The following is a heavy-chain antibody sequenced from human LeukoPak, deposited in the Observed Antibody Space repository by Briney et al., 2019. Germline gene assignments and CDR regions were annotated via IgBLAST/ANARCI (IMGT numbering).Heavy chain of an antibody. V-gene: IGHV3-23*01. CDR3: ARVRVILTTMASFSY. CDR1: GFTFSGYG. CDR2: ISASGINT. Sequence: GGSLRLSCAASGFTFSGYGMSWVRQAPGKGLQWVSGISASGINTYYADSVKGRFTISRDNSENTLYLQLNSLRPDDTAVYYCARVRVILTTMASFSYWGLGTLVTVSS. D-gene: IGHD3-9*01. J-gene: IGHJ4*02.